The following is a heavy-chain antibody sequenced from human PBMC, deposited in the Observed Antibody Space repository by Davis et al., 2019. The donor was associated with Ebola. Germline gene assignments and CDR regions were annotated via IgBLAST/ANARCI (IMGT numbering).Heavy chain of an antibody. D-gene: IGHD2-2*01. CDR3: ARDIVVVPAAIHRYYYGMDV. J-gene: IGHJ6*02. V-gene: IGHV4-39*02. CDR1: GGSISSSSYY. CDR2: IYYSGST. Sequence: MPSETLSLTCTVSGGSISSSSYYWGWIRQPPGKGLEWIGSIYYSGSTYYNPSLKSRVTISVDTSKNQFSLKLSSVTAADTAVYYCARDIVVVPAAIHRYYYGMDVWGQGTTVTVSS.